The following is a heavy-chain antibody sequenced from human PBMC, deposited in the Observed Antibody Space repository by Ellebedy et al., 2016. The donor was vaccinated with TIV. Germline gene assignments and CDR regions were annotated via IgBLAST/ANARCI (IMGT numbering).Heavy chain of an antibody. V-gene: IGHV4-39*07. J-gene: IGHJ4*02. CDR2: IHYSGTT. CDR1: GGSISSNSYY. CDR3: ASQPVVVVPPDFDY. D-gene: IGHD2-2*01. Sequence: SETLSLTCTVSGGSISSNSYYWGCIRQPPGKGLEWIGTIHYSGTTYYNPSLKSRVSMSLDTSKNQFSLKLTSVTAADTAVYYGASQPVVVVPPDFDYWGQGALVTVSS.